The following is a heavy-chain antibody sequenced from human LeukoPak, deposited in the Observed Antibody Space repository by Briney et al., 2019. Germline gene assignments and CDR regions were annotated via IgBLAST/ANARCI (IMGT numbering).Heavy chain of an antibody. CDR3: ARFDGYGSGSEHFDY. CDR1: GYTFTSYG. Sequence: ASVKVSCKASGYTFTSYGISWVRQAPGQGLEWMGRISAYNGNTNYAQKLQGRVTMTTDTSTSTAYMELRSLRSDDTAVYYCARFDGYGSGSEHFDYWGQGTLVTVSS. V-gene: IGHV1-18*01. D-gene: IGHD3-10*01. CDR2: ISAYNGNT. J-gene: IGHJ4*02.